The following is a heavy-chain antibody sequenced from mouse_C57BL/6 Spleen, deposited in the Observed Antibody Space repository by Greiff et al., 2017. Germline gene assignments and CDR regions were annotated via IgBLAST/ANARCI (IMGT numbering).Heavy chain of an antibody. CDR2: IYPRSGNT. CDR3: AKKESNYADWFAY. D-gene: IGHD2-5*01. J-gene: IGHJ3*01. Sequence: QVQLQQSGAELARPGASVKLSCKASGYTFTSYGISWVKQRTGQGLEWIGEIYPRSGNTYYNEKFKGKATLTADKSSSTAYMELRSLTSEDSAVYFYAKKESNYADWFAYWGQGTLVTVSA. V-gene: IGHV1-81*01. CDR1: GYTFTSYG.